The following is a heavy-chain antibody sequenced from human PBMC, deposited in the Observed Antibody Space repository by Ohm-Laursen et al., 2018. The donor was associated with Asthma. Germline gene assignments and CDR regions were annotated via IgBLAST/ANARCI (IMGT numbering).Heavy chain of an antibody. J-gene: IGHJ4*02. CDR1: GFIFCDYF. V-gene: IGHV3-74*01. CDR3: ARGNVEGLL. CDR2: LFPDGRRA. Sequence: SLRLSCSASGFIFCDYFMHWVRQRPGEGLVWVSHLFPDGRRANYADSVRGRFTISRDDAQNTVYLQMHSLRVDDTAAYFCARGNVEGLLWGQGTLVTVSS.